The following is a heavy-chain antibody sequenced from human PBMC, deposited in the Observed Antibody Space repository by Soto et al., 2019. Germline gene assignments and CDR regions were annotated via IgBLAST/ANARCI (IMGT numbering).Heavy chain of an antibody. Sequence: EVQLVETGGGLIQPGGSLSLSCAASGFAVSNSYMSWVRQAPGKGLEWVSVIYADGTTHSADSVRGRFTISRDSSRNTVYLQMYNLRAEDTAVYYCARDWNGDSVIEHWGQGTLVTVSS. CDR3: ARDWNGDSVIEH. D-gene: IGHD4-17*01. CDR1: GFAVSNSY. V-gene: IGHV3-53*02. CDR2: IYADGTT. J-gene: IGHJ1*01.